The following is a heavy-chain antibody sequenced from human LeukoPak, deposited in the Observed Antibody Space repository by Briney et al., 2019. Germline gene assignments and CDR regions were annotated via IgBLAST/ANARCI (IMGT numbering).Heavy chain of an antibody. D-gene: IGHD1-26*01. Sequence: SETLSLTCTVSGGSINSYYWSWIRQPPGKGLEWIAYIYYSGSTSYNPSLKSRVTISLDTSKNQFSLKLNSVTAADTAMYYCARLFHPALSGNYPFDYWGQGTLVTVSS. CDR1: GGSINSYY. CDR2: IYYSGST. CDR3: ARLFHPALSGNYPFDY. J-gene: IGHJ4*02. V-gene: IGHV4-59*01.